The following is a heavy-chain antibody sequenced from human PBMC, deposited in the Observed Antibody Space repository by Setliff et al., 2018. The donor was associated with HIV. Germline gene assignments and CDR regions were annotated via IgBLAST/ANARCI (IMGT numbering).Heavy chain of an antibody. CDR1: GSTFSYYA. Sequence: ASVKVSCKVSGSTFSYYAIHWVRQAPGQTFEWMGWINADNGNAAYSQTFQDRVTITRDTSASTAYMELSSLRSEDTALYYCARTREMVRGVITPAFDYWGLGTLVTVSS. V-gene: IGHV1-3*01. CDR2: INADNGNA. D-gene: IGHD3-10*01. CDR3: ARTREMVRGVITPAFDY. J-gene: IGHJ4*02.